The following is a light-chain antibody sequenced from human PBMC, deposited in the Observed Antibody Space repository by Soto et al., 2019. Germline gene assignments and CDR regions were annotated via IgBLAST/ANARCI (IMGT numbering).Light chain of an antibody. Sequence: QSVLTQPASVSGSPGQSITISCTGTSSDVGDYNYVSWYQQHPGKAPKLMIYDVSNRPPGVSNRFSGSKSGSTASLTISGLQAEDEADYYCSSYTSSTTRVFGTGTKLTVL. CDR3: SSYTSSTTRV. CDR1: SSDVGDYNY. J-gene: IGLJ1*01. CDR2: DVS. V-gene: IGLV2-14*01.